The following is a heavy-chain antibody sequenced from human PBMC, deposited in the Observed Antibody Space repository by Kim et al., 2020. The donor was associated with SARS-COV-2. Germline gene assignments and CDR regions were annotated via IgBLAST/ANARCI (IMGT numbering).Heavy chain of an antibody. V-gene: IGHV4-4*02. J-gene: IGHJ4*02. CDR1: GDSITTTNW. D-gene: IGHD1-26*01. CDR2: IYHSGNT. CDR3: ARLRTDTGSDFFFDY. Sequence: SETLSLTCAVSGDSITTTNWRRWVRQPPGKGLEWIGVIYHSGNTNYSPSLKSRVTISVDKSKNQFSLRLNSVTAADTAVYYCARLRTDTGSDFFFDYGGQGTLAAVSS.